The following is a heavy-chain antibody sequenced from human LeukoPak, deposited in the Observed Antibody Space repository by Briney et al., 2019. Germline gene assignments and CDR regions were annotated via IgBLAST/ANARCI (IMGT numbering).Heavy chain of an antibody. J-gene: IGHJ3*02. CDR1: GFTFSSYA. CDR2: ISYDGSNK. CDR3: ARRAMESGYSYGYLAFDI. D-gene: IGHD5-18*01. V-gene: IGHV3-30-3*01. Sequence: PGGSLRLSCAASGFTFSSYAMHWVRQAPGKGLEWVAVISYDGSNKYYADSAKGRFTISRDNSKNTLYLQMNSLRAEDTAVYYCARRAMESGYSYGYLAFDIWGQGTMVTVSS.